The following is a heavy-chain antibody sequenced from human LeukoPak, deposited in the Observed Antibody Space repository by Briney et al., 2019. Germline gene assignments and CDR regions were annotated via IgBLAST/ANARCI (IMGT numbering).Heavy chain of an antibody. Sequence: GASAKVSCKVSGYTLTELSMHWVRQAPGKGLEWMGGFDPEDGETIYAQKFQGRVTMTEDTSTDTAYMELSSLRSEDTAVYYCATPVARNYYFDYWGQGTLVTVSS. V-gene: IGHV1-24*01. CDR3: ATPVARNYYFDY. J-gene: IGHJ4*02. CDR1: GYTLTELS. CDR2: FDPEDGET. D-gene: IGHD5-12*01.